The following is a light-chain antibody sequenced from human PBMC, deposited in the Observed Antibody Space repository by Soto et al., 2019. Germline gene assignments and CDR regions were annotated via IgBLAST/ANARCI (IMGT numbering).Light chain of an antibody. CDR1: QSVSSN. Sequence: IVMTQSPVTLSVSPVKRATVSCRASQSVSSNLAWYQQKPGQGPRLLIYGASNRATGIPDRFSGSGSGTDFTLTISRLEPEDFAVYYCQKQDTLPRKFGQGTKVDIK. V-gene: IGKV3-20*01. J-gene: IGKJ1*01. CDR3: QKQDTLPRK. CDR2: GAS.